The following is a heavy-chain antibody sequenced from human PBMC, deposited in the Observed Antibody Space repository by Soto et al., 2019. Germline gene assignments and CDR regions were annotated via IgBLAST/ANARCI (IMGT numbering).Heavy chain of an antibody. Sequence: SETLSLTCTVSGFSISSSSYYWGWIRQPPGKGLEWIGSIYYSGSTFYNPSLKSRVTISVDTSKNQFSLKLSSVTAADTAVYYCATFYGDYVSYWGQGTLVTVSS. J-gene: IGHJ4*02. CDR1: GFSISSSSYY. CDR2: IYYSGST. V-gene: IGHV4-39*01. CDR3: ATFYGDYVSY. D-gene: IGHD4-17*01.